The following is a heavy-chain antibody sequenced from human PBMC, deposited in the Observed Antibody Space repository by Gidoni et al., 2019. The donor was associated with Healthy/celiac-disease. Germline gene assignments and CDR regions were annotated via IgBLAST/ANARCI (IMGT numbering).Heavy chain of an antibody. CDR1: GSTFNDYA. CDR2: VSWNSGSI. CDR3: AKDQYYYDSSGSLDI. V-gene: IGHV3-9*01. Sequence: EVQLVESGGGLVQHGRSLRLSGAASGSTFNDYAMHWGRQARGKGLEWVSGVSWNSGSIGYADSVKGRFTISRDNSKNSLYLQMNSLRAEDTALYYCAKDQYYYDSSGSLDIWGQGTMVTVSS. D-gene: IGHD3-22*01. J-gene: IGHJ3*02.